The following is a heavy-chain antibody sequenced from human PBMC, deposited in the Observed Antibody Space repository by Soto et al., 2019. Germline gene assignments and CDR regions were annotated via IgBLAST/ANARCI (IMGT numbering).Heavy chain of an antibody. CDR2: IYYSGST. Sequence: QLQLQESGPGLVKPSETLSLTCTVSGGSISSSSYYWGWIRQPPGKGLEWIGSIYYSGSTYYNPSLNSRVTISVDTSKNQFSLKLSSVTAADTAVYYCANIGPYRKGWFDPWGQGTLVTVSS. D-gene: IGHD3-16*01. J-gene: IGHJ5*02. CDR1: GGSISSSSYY. CDR3: ANIGPYRKGWFDP. V-gene: IGHV4-39*01.